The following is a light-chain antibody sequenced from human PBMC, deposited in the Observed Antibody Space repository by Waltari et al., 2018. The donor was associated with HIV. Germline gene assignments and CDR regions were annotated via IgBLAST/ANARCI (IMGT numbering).Light chain of an antibody. CDR3: QSADSSGTVV. V-gene: IGLV3-25*03. Sequence: YELTQAPSVSVSPGQTARITCSGAALPNKYAYWYQQKPGKAPRLVIYKDSERPTGIPERFSGSSSGTTVTLTISGVQAEDEADYYCQSADSSGTVVFGGGTKLTVL. J-gene: IGLJ2*01. CDR1: ALPNKY. CDR2: KDS.